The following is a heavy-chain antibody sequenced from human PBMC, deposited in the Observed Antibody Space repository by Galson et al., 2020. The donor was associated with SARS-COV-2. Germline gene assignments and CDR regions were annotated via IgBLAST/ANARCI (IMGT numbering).Heavy chain of an antibody. D-gene: IGHD3-22*01. V-gene: IGHV3-11*01. CDR1: GFTFSDYY. CDR3: ARGVELTYYYDSSGYADY. Sequence: GESLKISCAASGFTFSDYYMSWIRQAPGKGLEWVSYISSSGSTIYYADSVKGRFTISRDNAKNSLYLQMNSLRAEDTAVYYCARGVELTYYYDSSGYADYWGQGTLVTVSS. J-gene: IGHJ4*02. CDR2: ISSSGSTI.